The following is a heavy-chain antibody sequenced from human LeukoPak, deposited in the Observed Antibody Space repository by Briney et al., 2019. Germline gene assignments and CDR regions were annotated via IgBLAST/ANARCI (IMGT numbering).Heavy chain of an antibody. J-gene: IGHJ4*02. D-gene: IGHD3-10*01. V-gene: IGHV3-7*01. Sequence: GGSLRLSCAASGFTFSTYWMSWVRQAPGKGLEWVANTNQEGSEKYYVDSVKGRFTISKDNAKNSLYLQMNSLRAEDTAVYYCATGGFGELLAYYWGQGTLVTVSS. CDR2: TNQEGSEK. CDR3: ATGGFGELLAYY. CDR1: GFTFSTYW.